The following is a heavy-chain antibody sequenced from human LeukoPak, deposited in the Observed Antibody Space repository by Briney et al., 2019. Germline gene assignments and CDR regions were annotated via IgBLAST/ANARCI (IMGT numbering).Heavy chain of an antibody. CDR2: IYYSGST. V-gene: IGHV4-59*11. CDR1: GGSISSHF. J-gene: IGHJ6*03. CDR3: ARKGSSRPYSSSWPPGYYYYYMDV. D-gene: IGHD6-13*01. Sequence: SETLSLTCTVSGGSISSHFWSWIRQPPGKGLEWIGYIYYSGSTNYNPSLKSRVTISVDTSKNQFSLKLSSVTAADTAVYYCARKGSSRPYSSSWPPGYYYYYMDVWGKGTTVTVSS.